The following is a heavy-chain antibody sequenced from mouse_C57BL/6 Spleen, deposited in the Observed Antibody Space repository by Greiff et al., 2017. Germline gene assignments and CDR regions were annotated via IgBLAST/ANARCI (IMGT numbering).Heavy chain of an antibody. Sequence: EVKLVESGGGLVKPGGSLKLSCAASGFTFSDYGMHWVRQAPETGLEWVAYISSGSSTIYYADTVKGRFTISRDNAKNTLFLQRTSLRSEDTAMYYCARLYYGSSYWYFDVWGTGTTVTVSS. CDR3: ARLYYGSSYWYFDV. D-gene: IGHD1-1*01. CDR1: GFTFSDYG. CDR2: ISSGSSTI. V-gene: IGHV5-17*01. J-gene: IGHJ1*03.